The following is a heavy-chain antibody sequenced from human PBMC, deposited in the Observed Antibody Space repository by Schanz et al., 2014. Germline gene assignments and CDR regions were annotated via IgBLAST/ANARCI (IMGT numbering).Heavy chain of an antibody. CDR1: GFTFSSYA. Sequence: EVQLLESGGGVVQPGRSLRLSCAASGFTFSSYAMHWVRQAPGKGLEWVSGLTEGGGGTYYTDAVKGRFTISRDSSKNTLYLQMNSLRADDTAVYYCAKSKSQLPLFDYWGQGTLVAVSS. CDR3: AKSKSQLPLFDY. D-gene: IGHD2-21*01. J-gene: IGHJ4*02. V-gene: IGHV3-23*01. CDR2: LTEGGGGT.